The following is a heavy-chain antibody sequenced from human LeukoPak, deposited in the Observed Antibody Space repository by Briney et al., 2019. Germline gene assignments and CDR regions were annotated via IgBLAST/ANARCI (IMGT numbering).Heavy chain of an antibody. D-gene: IGHD3-9*01. CDR3: ARIVFLTGYYNRGYYFDY. Sequence: RASVKVSCKASGYTFTSCGISWVRQAPGQGLEWMGWISAYNGNTNYAQKLQGRVTMTTDTSTSTAYMELRSLRSGDTAVYYCARIVFLTGYYNRGYYFDYWGQGTLVTVSS. V-gene: IGHV1-18*01. CDR1: GYTFTSCG. CDR2: ISAYNGNT. J-gene: IGHJ4*02.